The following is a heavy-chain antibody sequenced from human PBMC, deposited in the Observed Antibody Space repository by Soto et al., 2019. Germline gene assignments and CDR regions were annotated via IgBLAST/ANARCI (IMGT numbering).Heavy chain of an antibody. CDR2: ISWNSGSI. D-gene: IGHD3-9*01. V-gene: IGHV3-9*01. CDR1: GFTFDDYA. CDR3: AKDRYFDWLSEQNWFDP. J-gene: IGHJ5*02. Sequence: GGSLRLSCAASGFTFDDYAMHWVRQAPGKGLEWVSGISWNSGSIGYADSVKGRFTISRDNAKNSLYLQMNSLRAEDTALYYCAKDRYFDWLSEQNWFDPWGQGTLVTVSS.